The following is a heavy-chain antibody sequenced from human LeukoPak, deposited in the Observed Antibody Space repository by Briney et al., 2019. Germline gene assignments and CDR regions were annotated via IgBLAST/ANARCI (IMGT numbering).Heavy chain of an antibody. CDR2: IYYTGST. Sequence: SETLSLTCSVSGASLSTSPDYWGWVRQPRGKGLEWVGNIYYTGSTYYNVSINSRVTISIDTSKNLFSLRLNSMTAADTAVYYCAKSGGYGLIDKWGQGTLVTVSS. CDR1: GASLSTSPDY. V-gene: IGHV4-39*01. CDR3: AKSGGYGLIDK. D-gene: IGHD1-26*01. J-gene: IGHJ4*02.